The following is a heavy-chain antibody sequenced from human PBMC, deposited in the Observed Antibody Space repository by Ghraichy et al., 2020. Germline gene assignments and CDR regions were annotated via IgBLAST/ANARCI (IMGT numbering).Heavy chain of an antibody. CDR1: GGTFSSYA. J-gene: IGHJ6*03. D-gene: IGHD1-26*01. V-gene: IGHV1-69*13. Sequence: SVKVSCKASGGTFSSYAISWVRQAPGQGLEWMGGIIPIFGTANYAQKFQGRVTITADESTSTAYMELSSLRSEDTAVYYCARDHTGGYYYYYYMDVWGKGTTVTVSS. CDR2: IIPIFGTA. CDR3: ARDHTGGYYYYYYMDV.